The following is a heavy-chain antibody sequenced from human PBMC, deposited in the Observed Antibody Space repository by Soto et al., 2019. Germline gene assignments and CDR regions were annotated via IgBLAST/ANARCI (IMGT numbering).Heavy chain of an antibody. V-gene: IGHV3-23*01. D-gene: IGHD2-2*01. CDR3: AKDPIVVVPAARGFDP. CDR2: ISGSGGST. J-gene: IGHJ5*02. Sequence: PGGSLRLSCAASGFTFSSYAMSWVRQAPGKGLEWVSAISGSGGSTYYADSVKGRFTISRDNSKNTLYLQMNSLRAEDTAVYYCAKDPIVVVPAARGFDPWGQGTLVTVSS. CDR1: GFTFSSYA.